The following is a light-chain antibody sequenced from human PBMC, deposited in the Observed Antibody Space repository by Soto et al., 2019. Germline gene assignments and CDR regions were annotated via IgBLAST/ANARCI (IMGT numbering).Light chain of an antibody. CDR3: QQYDNRPPWT. J-gene: IGKJ1*01. V-gene: IGKV1-33*01. CDR1: QDISNY. CDR2: DAS. Sequence: DIQMTQSPSSLSASVGDRVTITCQASQDISNYLNWYHQKPGKAPKLLIYDASNLETGVPSRFSGSGSGTDFTFTISSLQPEDIATYYCQQYDNRPPWTFGQGTKVEIK.